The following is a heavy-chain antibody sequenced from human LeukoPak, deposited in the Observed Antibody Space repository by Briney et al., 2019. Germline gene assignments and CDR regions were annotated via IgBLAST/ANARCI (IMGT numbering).Heavy chain of an antibody. CDR1: GFTFDDYG. CDR2: ISGSTVHT. D-gene: IGHD5-12*01. CDR3: AKFLPYSGYDLRPFDY. Sequence: SGGSLRLSCAASGFTFDDYGMSWVRQAPGKGLEWVSAISGSTVHTYYADSVKGRFTISRDNSKNTLYLQMSSLTAEDTAVYYCAKFLPYSGYDLRPFDYWGQGTLVTVSS. V-gene: IGHV3-23*01. J-gene: IGHJ4*02.